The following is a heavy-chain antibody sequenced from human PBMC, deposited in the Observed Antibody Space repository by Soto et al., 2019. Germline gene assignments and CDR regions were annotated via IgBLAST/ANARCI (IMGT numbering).Heavy chain of an antibody. D-gene: IGHD3-22*01. CDR2: IYYSGST. CDR3: ARHRDYYDSSGYYYYYYGMDV. J-gene: IGHJ6*02. V-gene: IGHV4-39*01. Sequence: SETLSLTCTVSGGSISSSSYYWGWIRQPPGKGLEWIGSIYYSGSTYYNPSLKSRVTISVDTSKNQFSLKLSSVTAADTAVYYCARHRDYYDSSGYYYYYYGMDVWGQGTTVTVSS. CDR1: GGSISSSSYY.